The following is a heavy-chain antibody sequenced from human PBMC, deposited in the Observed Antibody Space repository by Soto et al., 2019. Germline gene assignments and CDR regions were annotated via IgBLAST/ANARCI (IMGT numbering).Heavy chain of an antibody. Sequence: SVKVSCKASGGTFSSYAISWVRQAPGQGLEWMGGIIPIFGTANYAQKFQGRVTITADASTSTAYMELSSLRSDDTAVYYCARDGDGNLRICSWVIDYWGQGTLVTVSS. CDR1: GGTFSSYA. V-gene: IGHV1-69*13. D-gene: IGHD2-15*01. CDR2: IIPIFGTA. CDR3: ARDGDGNLRICSWVIDY. J-gene: IGHJ4*02.